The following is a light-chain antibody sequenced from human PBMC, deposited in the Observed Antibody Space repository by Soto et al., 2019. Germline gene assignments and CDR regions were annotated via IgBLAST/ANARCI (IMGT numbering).Light chain of an antibody. CDR2: GNT. J-gene: IGLJ1*01. CDR1: TSNIGAGYD. Sequence: QSVLTQPPSVSGALGQRVTISCTGITSNIGAGYDVHWYQLLPGRAPKLLIYGNTNRPSGVPDRFSGSKSATSASLAITGLQAEDEAIYYCQSHDNTLSGTIYVYGTGTKVTVL. V-gene: IGLV1-40*01. CDR3: QSHDNTLSGTIYV.